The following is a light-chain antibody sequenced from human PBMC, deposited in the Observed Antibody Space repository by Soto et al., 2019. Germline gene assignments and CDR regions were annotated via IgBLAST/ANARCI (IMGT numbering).Light chain of an antibody. Sequence: EIVMTQSPATLSVSPGERATLSCRASQSVSSNLAWYQQKPGQAPRLLIYGASTRATGIPARFSGSGSGTEFTLTISSLQSEDFAVYYCQQYNNWTPETFGQGTTVDIK. CDR1: QSVSSN. J-gene: IGKJ1*01. CDR2: GAS. CDR3: QQYNNWTPET. V-gene: IGKV3-15*01.